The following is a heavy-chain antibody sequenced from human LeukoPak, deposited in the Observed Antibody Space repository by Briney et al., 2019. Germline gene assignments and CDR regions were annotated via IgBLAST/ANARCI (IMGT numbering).Heavy chain of an antibody. Sequence: SQTLSLTCAISGDSVSSNSAAWNWIRQSPSRGLEWLGRTYYGSKWYNDYAVSVKSRITINPDTSKNQFSPQLNSVTPEDTAVYYCARDGYSSSWYGDAFDIWGQGTMVTVSS. V-gene: IGHV6-1*01. CDR2: TYYGSKWYN. CDR1: GDSVSSNSAA. CDR3: ARDGYSSSWYGDAFDI. J-gene: IGHJ3*02. D-gene: IGHD6-13*01.